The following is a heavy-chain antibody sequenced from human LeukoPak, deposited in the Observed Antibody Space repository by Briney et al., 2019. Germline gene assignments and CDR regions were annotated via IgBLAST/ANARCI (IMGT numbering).Heavy chain of an antibody. J-gene: IGHJ3*02. CDR2: ISGSGGST. V-gene: IGHV3-23*01. Sequence: GGSLRLSCAASGFTFSSYGMSWVRQAPGKGLEWVSAISGSGGSTYYADSVKGRFTISRDNSKNTLYLQMNSLRAEDTAVYYCAKLRYFDWLFEPDDAFDIWGQGTMVTVSS. CDR3: AKLRYFDWLFEPDDAFDI. D-gene: IGHD3-9*01. CDR1: GFTFSSYG.